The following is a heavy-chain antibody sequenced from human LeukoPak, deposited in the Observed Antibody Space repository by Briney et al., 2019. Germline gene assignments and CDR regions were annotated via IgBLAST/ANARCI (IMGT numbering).Heavy chain of an antibody. J-gene: IGHJ3*02. CDR2: ISPSGGST. Sequence: ASVKVSCKASGYTLTSYFIHWVRQAPGQGLEWMGIISPSGGSTSYAQKFQGRVTMTRDTSTGTVYMELSSLRSEDTAVYYCARDQDWNYAFDIWGQGTMVTVSS. V-gene: IGHV1-46*01. CDR1: GYTLTSYF. CDR3: ARDQDWNYAFDI. D-gene: IGHD1-7*01.